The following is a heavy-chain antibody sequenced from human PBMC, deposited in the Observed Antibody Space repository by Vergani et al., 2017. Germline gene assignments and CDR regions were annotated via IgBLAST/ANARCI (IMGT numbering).Heavy chain of an antibody. J-gene: IGHJ4*02. Sequence: QVTLQESGPALVKPTQTLTLTCTVSGFSLSNARMGVSWIRQPPGKALEWLAHIFSNDEKSYSTSLKSRLTISKDNSKSQVVLTMTNMDPVDTATYYCPRIVASSGYYRVFDYWGQGTLVTVSS. V-gene: IGHV2-26*01. D-gene: IGHD3-22*01. CDR2: IFSNDEK. CDR3: PRIVASSGYYRVFDY. CDR1: GFSLSNARMG.